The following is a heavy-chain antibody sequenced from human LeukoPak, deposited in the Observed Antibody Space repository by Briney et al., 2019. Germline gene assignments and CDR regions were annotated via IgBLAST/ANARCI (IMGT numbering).Heavy chain of an antibody. J-gene: IGHJ4*02. CDR2: IKSKTDGGTT. V-gene: IGHV3-15*01. CDR3: TTGRDYWLRSHVYYFDY. D-gene: IGHD5-12*01. CDR1: GFTFSNAW. Sequence: PGGSLRLSCAASGFTFSNAWMSWVRQAPGKGLEWVGRIKSKTDGGTTDYAAPVKGRFTISRDDSKNTLYLQMNSLKTEDTAVYYCTTGRDYWLRSHVYYFDYWGQGTLVTVSS.